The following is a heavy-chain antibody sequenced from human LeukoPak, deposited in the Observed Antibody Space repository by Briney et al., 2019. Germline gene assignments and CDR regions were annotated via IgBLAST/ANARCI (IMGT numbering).Heavy chain of an antibody. D-gene: IGHD3-10*01. CDR2: INHSGST. CDR1: GGSFSGYY. CDR3: AHQDYGSGSYSTTPPFDP. J-gene: IGHJ5*02. V-gene: IGHV4-34*01. Sequence: SETLSLTCAVYGGSFSGYYWSWIRQPPGKGLEWIGEINHSGSTNYNPSLKSRVTISVDTSKNQFSLKLSSVTAADTAVYYCAHQDYGSGSYSTTPPFDPWGQGTLVTVSS.